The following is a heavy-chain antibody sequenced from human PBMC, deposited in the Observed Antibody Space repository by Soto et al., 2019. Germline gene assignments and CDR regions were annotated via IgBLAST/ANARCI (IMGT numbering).Heavy chain of an antibody. CDR2: IYSGGST. CDR3: ASSYIGLVKIYF. D-gene: IGHD3-9*01. J-gene: IGHJ4*01. Sequence: TGGSLRLCCAASGFTVSSNYMSGGRQAPGKGLEWVSVIYSGGSTYYVDSVKGRFTISRDNSKNTLYLQMNNLRTEDTAVYFFASSYIGLVKIYFCGHGTLVPVYS. CDR1: GFTVSSNY. V-gene: IGHV3-53*01.